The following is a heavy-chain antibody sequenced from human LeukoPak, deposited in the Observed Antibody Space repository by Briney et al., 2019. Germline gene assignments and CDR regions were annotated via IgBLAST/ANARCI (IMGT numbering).Heavy chain of an antibody. V-gene: IGHV4-34*01. CDR2: INHSGST. CDR3: ARRPRGYYYYMDV. D-gene: IGHD3-10*01. J-gene: IGHJ6*03. CDR1: GGSFSSYY. Sequence: SETLSLTCAVYGGSFSSYYWSWIRQPPGKGLEWIGEINHSGSTNYNPSLKSRVTISVDTSKNQFSLKLSSVTAADTAVYYCARRPRGYYYYMDVWGKGTTVTVSS.